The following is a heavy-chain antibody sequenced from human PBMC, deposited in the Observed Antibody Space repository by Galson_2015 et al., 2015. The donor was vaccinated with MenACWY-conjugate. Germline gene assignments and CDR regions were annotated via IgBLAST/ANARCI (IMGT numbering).Heavy chain of an antibody. CDR2: IGNSGGST. V-gene: IGHV3-23*01. CDR3: ARDFRYSSDY. D-gene: IGHD6-13*01. CDR1: GFTFNNYA. J-gene: IGHJ4*02. Sequence: SLRLSCAASGFTFNNYAMNWVRQVPGKGLEWVSVIGNSGGSTSYADSVKGRFTISRDNSKNTLYQQMNSLRAEDTAVYYCARDFRYSSDYWGQGTLVTVSS.